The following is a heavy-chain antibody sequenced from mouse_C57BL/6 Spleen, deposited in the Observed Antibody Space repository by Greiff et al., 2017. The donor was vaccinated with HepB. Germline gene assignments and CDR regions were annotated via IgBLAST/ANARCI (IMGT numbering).Heavy chain of an antibody. CDR3: ASEGLYYFDY. Sequence: EVQLKESGGGLVKPGGSLKLSCAASGFTFSDYGMHWVRQAPEKGLEWVAYISSGSSTIYYADTVKGRFTLARDNAKNTLFLKMTSLRSEDTAMYYCASEGLYYFDYWGQGTTLTVSS. CDR2: ISSGSSTI. D-gene: IGHD6-1*01. CDR1: GFTFSDYG. J-gene: IGHJ2*01. V-gene: IGHV5-17*01.